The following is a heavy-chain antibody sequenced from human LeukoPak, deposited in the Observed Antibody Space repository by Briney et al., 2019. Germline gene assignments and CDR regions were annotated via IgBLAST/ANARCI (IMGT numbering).Heavy chain of an antibody. CDR3: ARDRGTWNDDGFDY. V-gene: IGHV4-4*07. J-gene: IGHJ4*02. CDR2: IYTSRST. CDR1: GGSISSYY. D-gene: IGHD1-1*01. Sequence: SETLSLTCTVSGGSISSYYWSWIRQPAGKGLEWIGRIYTSRSTNYNPSLKSRVTMSVDTSKNQFSLKLSSVTAADTAVYYCARDRGTWNDDGFDYWGQGTLATVSS.